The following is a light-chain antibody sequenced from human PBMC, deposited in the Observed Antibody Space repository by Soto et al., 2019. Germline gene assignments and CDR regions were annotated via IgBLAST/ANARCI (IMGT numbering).Light chain of an antibody. V-gene: IGKV4-1*01. CDR1: QSVSSSY. CDR2: WAY. J-gene: IGKJ2*01. Sequence: EIVLTQSPGTLSLPPGERATLSCRASQSVSSSYLAWYQQKPGQPPKLLIYWAYTRASGVPDRFSGSGSGTDFTLTISSLQAEDVAVYYCQQYYITRPYTFGPGTKLEIK. CDR3: QQYYITRPYT.